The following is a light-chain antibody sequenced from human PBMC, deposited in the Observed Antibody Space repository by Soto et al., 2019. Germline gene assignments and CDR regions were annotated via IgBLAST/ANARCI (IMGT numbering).Light chain of an antibody. CDR1: SSDVGSYNL. V-gene: IGLV2-23*01. CDR2: EGS. J-gene: IGLJ1*01. Sequence: QSVLPQPASVSGSPGQSITISCTGTSSDVGSYNLVSWYQQHPGKAPKLMIYEGSKRPSGVSNRFSGSKSGNTASLTISGLQAEDEADYYCCSYAGSSTYVFGSGTTLTVL. CDR3: CSYAGSSTYV.